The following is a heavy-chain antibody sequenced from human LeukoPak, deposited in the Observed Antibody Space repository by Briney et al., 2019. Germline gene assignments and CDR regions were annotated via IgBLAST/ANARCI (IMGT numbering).Heavy chain of an antibody. D-gene: IGHD6-13*01. CDR3: ARDLDSSSWYILGFDP. Sequence: PGGSLRLSCAASGFIFSNYAMHWVRQAPGTGLEGVAVISYDGSNKYYADSVKGRFTISRDNSKNTLFLQMNSLRTEDTAVYYCARDLDSSSWYILGFDPWGQGTLVTVSS. CDR2: ISYDGSNK. CDR1: GFIFSNYA. J-gene: IGHJ5*02. V-gene: IGHV3-30-3*01.